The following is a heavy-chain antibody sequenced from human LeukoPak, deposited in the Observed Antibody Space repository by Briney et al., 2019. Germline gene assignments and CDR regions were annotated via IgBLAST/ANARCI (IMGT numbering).Heavy chain of an antibody. D-gene: IGHD1-26*01. V-gene: IGHV3-30*18. CDR1: GFTFSSYG. CDR3: AKGGGSYYYTHLDY. J-gene: IGHJ4*02. CDR2: ISYDGSNK. Sequence: TGGSLRLSCAASGFTFSSYGMHWVRQAPGRGLEWVAVISYDGSNKYYADSVKGRFTISRDNSKNTLCLQMNSLRAEDTAVYYCAKGGGSYYYTHLDYWGQGTLVTVSS.